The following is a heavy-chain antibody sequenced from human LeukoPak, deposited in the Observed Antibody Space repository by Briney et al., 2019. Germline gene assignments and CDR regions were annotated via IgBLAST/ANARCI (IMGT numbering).Heavy chain of an antibody. D-gene: IGHD3-10*01. J-gene: IGHJ4*02. CDR2: INPSGGGP. V-gene: IGHV1-46*01. Sequence: ASVKASCKASGYTFTSYYLHWVRQAPGQGLEWMGIINPSGGGPNYVQKFQGRVTMTRDTSTSTVYMELRSLRSADTALYYCAREFVGGRSGELGYWGQGTLVTVSS. CDR3: AREFVGGRSGELGY. CDR1: GYTFTSYY.